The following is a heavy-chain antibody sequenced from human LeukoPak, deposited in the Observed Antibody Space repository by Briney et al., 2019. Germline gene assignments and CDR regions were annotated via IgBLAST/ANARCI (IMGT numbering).Heavy chain of an antibody. CDR1: GYSFSGHY. D-gene: IGHD2-21*02. CDR2: INPNITTT. J-gene: IGHJ5*01. Sequence: ASVKVSCKASGYSFSGHYIHWVRQAPGQGLEWMGWINPNITTTNFAQKFQGRVTMTRDTSNSTAYMDLTWLTSDDTAVYYCARGGTICSGSDCYLNWLDSWGQGTLVTVSS. CDR3: ARGGTICSGSDCYLNWLDS. V-gene: IGHV1-2*02.